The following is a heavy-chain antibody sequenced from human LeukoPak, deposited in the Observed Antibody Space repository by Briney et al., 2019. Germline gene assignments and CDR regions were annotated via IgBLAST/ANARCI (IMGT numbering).Heavy chain of an antibody. CDR3: ARDGYSGRCDP. D-gene: IGHD1-26*01. V-gene: IGHV1-2*02. CDR2: INPKSGDT. Sequence: ASVKVSCKGSGYTFSGYYMHWVRQAPGQGLEWMGWINPKSGDTKYAQKFQGRVTMTRDTSISTAYMELSWLRSDDTGVYYCARDGYSGRCDPWGQGTLVTVFS. J-gene: IGHJ5*02. CDR1: GYTFSGYY.